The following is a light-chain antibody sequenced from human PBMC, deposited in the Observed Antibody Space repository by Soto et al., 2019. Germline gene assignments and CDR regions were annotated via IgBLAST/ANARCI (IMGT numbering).Light chain of an antibody. J-gene: IGLJ2*01. CDR2: EVD. CDR3: SSFAGSPVV. CDR1: SSDVTNYNY. V-gene: IGLV2-14*01. Sequence: QSALTQPASVSGSPGQSITISCTGTSSDVTNYNYVSWYQHRPGKAPKLIIFEVDDRPSGVSNRFSGSKSGDTASLTISGLQPEDEADYYCSSFAGSPVVFGGGTKLTVL.